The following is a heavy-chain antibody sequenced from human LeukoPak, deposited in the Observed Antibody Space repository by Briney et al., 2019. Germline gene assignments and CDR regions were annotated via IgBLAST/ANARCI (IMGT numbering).Heavy chain of an antibody. D-gene: IGHD3-10*01. V-gene: IGHV4-34*01. Sequence: SETLSLTCAVYGGSFSGYYWSWIRQPPGKGLEWIGGINHSGSTNYNPSLKSRVTISVDTSKNQFSLKLSSVTAADTAVYYCARSYGSGSYEYYFDYWGQGTLVTVSS. CDR2: INHSGST. CDR1: GGSFSGYY. J-gene: IGHJ4*02. CDR3: ARSYGSGSYEYYFDY.